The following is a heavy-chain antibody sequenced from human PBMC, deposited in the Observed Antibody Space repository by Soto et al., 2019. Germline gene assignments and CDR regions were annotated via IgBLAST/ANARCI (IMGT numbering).Heavy chain of an antibody. CDR2: IYYSGST. CDR3: ARPATTGTTWDPMEDAFDI. J-gene: IGHJ3*02. D-gene: IGHD1-1*01. V-gene: IGHV4-39*01. CDR1: GGSISSSSYY. Sequence: PSETLSLTCIVSGGSISSSSYYWGWIRQPPGKGLEWIGSIYYSGSTYYNPSLKSRVTISVDTSKNQFSLKLSSVTAADTAVYYCARPATTGTTWDPMEDAFDIWGQGTMVTVSS.